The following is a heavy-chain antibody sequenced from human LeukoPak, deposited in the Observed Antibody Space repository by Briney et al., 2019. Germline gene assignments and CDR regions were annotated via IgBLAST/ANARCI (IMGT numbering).Heavy chain of an antibody. CDR3: AKGRYYDSSGYFQF. CDR2: ISWNSGSI. CDR1: GFTFDDYD. V-gene: IGHV3-9*01. Sequence: GGSLRLSCAASGFTFDDYDMHWVRHAPGKGLEWVSGISWNSGSIGYADSVRGRFTISRDNAKHSLFLQMNSLRAEDTALYYCAKGRYYDSSGYFQFWGQGTLVTVSS. D-gene: IGHD3-22*01. J-gene: IGHJ4*02.